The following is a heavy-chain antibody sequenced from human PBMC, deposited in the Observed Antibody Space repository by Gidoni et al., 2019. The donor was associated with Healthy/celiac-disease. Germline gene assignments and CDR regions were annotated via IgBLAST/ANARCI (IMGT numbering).Heavy chain of an antibody. CDR3: AKAPWYDSSGYYKT. D-gene: IGHD3-22*01. Sequence: EVQLVESGGGLVQPGRSLRLSCAASGFTFADYAMHWVRQAPGKGLEWVSGISWNSGSIGYADSVKGRFTISRDNAKNSLYLQMNSLRAEDTALYYCAKAPWYDSSGYYKTWGQGTLVTVSS. V-gene: IGHV3-9*01. CDR1: GFTFADYA. CDR2: ISWNSGSI. J-gene: IGHJ5*02.